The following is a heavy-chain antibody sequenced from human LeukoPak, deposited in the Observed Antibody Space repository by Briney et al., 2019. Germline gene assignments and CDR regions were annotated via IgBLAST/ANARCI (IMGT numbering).Heavy chain of an antibody. V-gene: IGHV4-59*01. J-gene: IGHJ3*02. CDR3: ARRANSGFDAFDI. CDR2: IYYSGST. D-gene: IGHD3-22*01. CDR1: GFTFSSYA. Sequence: GSLRLSCAASGFTFSSYAMSWIRQPPGKGLEWIGYIYYSGSTNYNPSLKSRVTISVDTSKNQFSLKLSSVTAADTAVYYCARRANSGFDAFDIWGQGTMVTVSS.